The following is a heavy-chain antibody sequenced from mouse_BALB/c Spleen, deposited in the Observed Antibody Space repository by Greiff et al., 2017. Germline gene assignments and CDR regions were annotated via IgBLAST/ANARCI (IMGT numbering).Heavy chain of an antibody. D-gene: IGHD2-1*01. CDR3: ARWGNYGFDY. Sequence: EVHLVESGGGLVQPGGSRKLSCAASGFTFSSFGMHWVRQAPEKGLEWVAYISSGSSTIYYADTVKGRFTISRDNPKNTLFLQMTSLRSEDTAMYYCARWGNYGFDYWGQGTTLTVSS. V-gene: IGHV5-17*02. CDR2: ISSGSSTI. J-gene: IGHJ2*01. CDR1: GFTFSSFG.